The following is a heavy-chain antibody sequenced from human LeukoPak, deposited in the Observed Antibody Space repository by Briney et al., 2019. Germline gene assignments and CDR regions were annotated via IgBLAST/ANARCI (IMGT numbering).Heavy chain of an antibody. Sequence: PGGSLRLSCAASGFTFSSYAMSWDRQAPGKGLEWVSAISGSGGSTYYADSVKGRFTISRDNSKNTLYLQMNSLRAEDTAVYYCAKSGRGGSYAGFDYWGQGTLVTVSS. J-gene: IGHJ4*02. CDR1: GFTFSSYA. D-gene: IGHD5-18*01. V-gene: IGHV3-23*01. CDR2: ISGSGGST. CDR3: AKSGRGGSYAGFDY.